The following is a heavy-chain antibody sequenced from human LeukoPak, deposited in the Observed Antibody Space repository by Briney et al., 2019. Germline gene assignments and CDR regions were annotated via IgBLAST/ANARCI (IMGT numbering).Heavy chain of an antibody. J-gene: IGHJ4*02. CDR3: TRRSPVRN. V-gene: IGHV3-73*01. D-gene: IGHD1-26*01. CDR2: IRSKANSYAT. CDR1: GFTFSGSA. Sequence: PGGSLRLSCAASGFTFSGSAMHWVRQASGRGLEWVGRIRSKANSYATAYAASVKGRFTISRDDSKNTAYLQMNSLKTEDTAVYYCTRRSPVRNWGQGTLVTVSS.